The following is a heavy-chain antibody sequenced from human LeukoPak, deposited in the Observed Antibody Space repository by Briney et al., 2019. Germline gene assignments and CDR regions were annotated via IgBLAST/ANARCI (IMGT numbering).Heavy chain of an antibody. CDR1: GYTFTSHG. V-gene: IGHV1-18*01. CDR2: ISAYNGNT. Sequence: ASVKVSCKASGYTFTSHGISWVRQAPGQGLEWMGWISAYNGNTKYAQKLQGRVTMTTDTSTSTAYMELRSLRSDDTAVYYCARARRGVEMATIFDFWGQGTLVTVSS. D-gene: IGHD5-24*01. CDR3: ARARRGVEMATIFDF. J-gene: IGHJ4*02.